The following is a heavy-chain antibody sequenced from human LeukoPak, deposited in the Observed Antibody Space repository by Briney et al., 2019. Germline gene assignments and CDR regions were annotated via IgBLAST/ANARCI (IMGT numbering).Heavy chain of an antibody. CDR3: AKGGSNNWSFDN. J-gene: IGHJ4*02. CDR2: IRYDGRNK. D-gene: IGHD1-1*01. CDR1: GFTFSSYW. Sequence: GGSLRLSCAASGFTFSSYWMSWVRQAPGKGLQWVAYIRYDGRNKYSADSVKGRFTIYRDNSKSTLYLQMNSLRPEDTAVYYCAKGGSNNWSFDNWGQGTLVTVSS. V-gene: IGHV3-30*02.